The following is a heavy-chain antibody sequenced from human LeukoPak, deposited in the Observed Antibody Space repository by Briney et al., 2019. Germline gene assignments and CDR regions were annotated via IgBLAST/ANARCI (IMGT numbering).Heavy chain of an antibody. CDR2: ISRSGDRT. D-gene: IGHD1-14*01. J-gene: IGHJ4*02. Sequence: GGSLRLSCAASGFTFSGYAMTWVRQAPGKGLEWVSSISRSGDRTYYAASVKGRFTISRDNAKNSLYLQMNSLRAEDTAVYYCASLRKALSWGQGTLVTVSS. CDR3: ASLRKALS. CDR1: GFTFSGYA. V-gene: IGHV3-23*01.